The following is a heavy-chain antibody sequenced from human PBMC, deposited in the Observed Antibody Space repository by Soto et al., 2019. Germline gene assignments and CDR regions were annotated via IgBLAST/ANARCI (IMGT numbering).Heavy chain of an antibody. CDR2: IYHSGST. Sequence: SETLSLTCAVSGGSISSSNWWSWVRQPPGKGLEWIGEIYHSGSTNYNPSLKSRVTISVDKSKNQFSLKLSSVTAADTAVYYCARRVGVGGSGSYPVWFDPWGQGTLVTVSS. J-gene: IGHJ5*02. D-gene: IGHD3-10*01. CDR1: GGSISSSNW. V-gene: IGHV4-4*02. CDR3: ARRVGVGGSGSYPVWFDP.